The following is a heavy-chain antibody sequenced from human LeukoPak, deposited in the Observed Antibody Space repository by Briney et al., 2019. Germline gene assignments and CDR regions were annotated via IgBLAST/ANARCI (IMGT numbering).Heavy chain of an antibody. CDR3: ARSRRGYWYFDL. CDR2: IYRSGST. V-gene: IGHV4-30-2*01. Sequence: PSQTLSLTCDVSGGSISSGDYSWTWIRQPPGKGLEWIGFIYRSGSTYYSPSLKSRVTISVDRSKTQFSLELTSVTAADTAAYFCARSRRGYWYFDLWGRGTLVSVSS. J-gene: IGHJ2*01. CDR1: GGSISSGDYS. D-gene: IGHD3-16*01.